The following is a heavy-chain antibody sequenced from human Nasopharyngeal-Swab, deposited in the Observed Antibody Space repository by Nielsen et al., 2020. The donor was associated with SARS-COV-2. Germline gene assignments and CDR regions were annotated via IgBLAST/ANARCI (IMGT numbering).Heavy chain of an antibody. D-gene: IGHD3-10*01. CDR2: IRSKAYGGTT. V-gene: IGHV3-49*04. Sequence: GESLKISCTASGFTFGDYAMTWVRQAPGKGLEWVGFIRSKAYGGTTEYAASVKGRFTISRDDSKGIAYLQMNSLKTEDTAVYYCTRAVGLLWFGAYWGQGTLVTVSS. CDR3: TRAVGLLWFGAY. CDR1: GFTFGDYA. J-gene: IGHJ4*02.